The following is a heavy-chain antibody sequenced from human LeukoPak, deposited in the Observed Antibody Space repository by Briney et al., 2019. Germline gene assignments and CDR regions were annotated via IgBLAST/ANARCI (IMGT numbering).Heavy chain of an antibody. V-gene: IGHV1-18*01. CDR2: ISAYNGNT. Sequence: ASVKVSCKASGYTFTNFGVSWVRQAPGQGLEWMGWISAYNGNTDFAQKFQGRVTLTIETSTATAYMDLRSLKSDDTAVYYCARDRYSGAYFFDYWGHGTLVTVSS. CDR3: ARDRYSGAYFFDY. D-gene: IGHD5-12*01. J-gene: IGHJ4*01. CDR1: GYTFTNFG.